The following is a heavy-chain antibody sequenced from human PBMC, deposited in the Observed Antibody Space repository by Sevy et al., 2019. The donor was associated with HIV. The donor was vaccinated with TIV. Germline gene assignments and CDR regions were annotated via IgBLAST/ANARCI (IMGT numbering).Heavy chain of an antibody. J-gene: IGHJ4*02. Sequence: GGSLRLSCAASGFTFSSYAMEWVRQAPGKGLEWVAFMSYDGGKIYYADSVKGRFTISRDNSKNTLYLQMNSLRDEDTAVYYCAKDRVNGDYREYFDSWGQGTQVTVSS. D-gene: IGHD4-17*01. CDR2: MSYDGGKI. V-gene: IGHV3-30*18. CDR3: AKDRVNGDYREYFDS. CDR1: GFTFSSYA.